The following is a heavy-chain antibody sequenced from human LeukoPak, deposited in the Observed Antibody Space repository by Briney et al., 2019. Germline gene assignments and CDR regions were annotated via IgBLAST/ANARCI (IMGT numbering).Heavy chain of an antibody. V-gene: IGHV3-33*01. CDR1: GFVFSTYG. J-gene: IGHJ4*02. Sequence: GGSLRLSCAASGFVFSTYGIHWVRQAPGKGLEWVACIWYDGTTKYYADSVKGRFTISRDNSKNTVSLQMDSLRAEDTAVYSCARAPDDSDYVGYFDFWGQGAQVTVSS. CDR2: IWYDGTTK. D-gene: IGHD4-11*01. CDR3: ARAPDDSDYVGYFDF.